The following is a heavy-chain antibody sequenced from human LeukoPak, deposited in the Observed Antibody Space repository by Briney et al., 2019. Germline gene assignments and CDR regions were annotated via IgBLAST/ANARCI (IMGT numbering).Heavy chain of an antibody. CDR2: IYYSGST. J-gene: IGHJ4*02. CDR1: GGSISSYY. CDR3: ARDRGYSYGIDY. V-gene: IGHV4-59*01. Sequence: SETLSLTCTVSGGSISSYYWSWIRQPPGKGLEWIGYIYYSGSTNYNPSLKSRVTISVDTSKNQFSLKLSSVTAADTAVYYCARDRGYSYGIDYWGQGALVTVSS. D-gene: IGHD5-18*01.